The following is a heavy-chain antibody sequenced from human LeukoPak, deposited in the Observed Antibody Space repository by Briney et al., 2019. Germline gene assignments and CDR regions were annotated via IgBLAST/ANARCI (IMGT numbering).Heavy chain of an antibody. CDR1: GFTFSSYW. CDR3: AREKTYDYVWGRYRYIGWFDP. Sequence: GGSLRLSCAASGFTFSSYWMSWVRQAPGKGLEWVANIKQDGSEKYYVDSVKGRFTISRDNAKNSLYLQMNSLRAEDTAVYYCAREKTYDYVWGRYRYIGWFDPRGQGTLVTVSS. D-gene: IGHD3-16*02. V-gene: IGHV3-7*01. J-gene: IGHJ5*02. CDR2: IKQDGSEK.